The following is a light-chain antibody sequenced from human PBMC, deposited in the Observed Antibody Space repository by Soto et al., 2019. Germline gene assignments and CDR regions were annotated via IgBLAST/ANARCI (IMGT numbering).Light chain of an antibody. CDR3: SSYTSSTTRV. CDR1: SSDVGDYNY. V-gene: IGLV2-14*01. CDR2: DVS. Sequence: QSALTQPASVSGSPGQSITISCTGTSSDVGDYNYVSWYQQHPGKAPKLMIYDVSTRPSGVSHRFSGSKSGSTASLTISGLQAEDEADYYCSSYTSSTTRVFGTGTKVTVL. J-gene: IGLJ1*01.